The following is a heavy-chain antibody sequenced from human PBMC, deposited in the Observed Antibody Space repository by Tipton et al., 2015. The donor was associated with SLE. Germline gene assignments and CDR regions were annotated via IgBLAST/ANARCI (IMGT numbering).Heavy chain of an antibody. J-gene: IGHJ4*02. CDR3: AREGRGSYFDY. CDR1: GFTFSSYA. CDR2: IYSVDNT. V-gene: IGHV3-23*03. D-gene: IGHD3-10*01. Sequence: SLRLSCAASGFTFSSYAMAWVRQAPGKGLEWVSAIYSVDNTYYADSLKGRFTISRDNSKNMLYLLINSLRAEDTAVYYCAREGRGSYFDYWGQGTLVTVSS.